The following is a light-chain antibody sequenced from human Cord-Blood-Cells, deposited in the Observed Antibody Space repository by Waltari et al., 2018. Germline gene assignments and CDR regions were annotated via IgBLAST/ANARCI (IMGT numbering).Light chain of an antibody. CDR3: SSYTSSSTYV. V-gene: IGLV2-14*01. CDR2: EVS. CDR1: SSDVGGYNY. J-gene: IGLJ1*01. Sequence: QSALTQPASVSGSPGQSITISCTGTSSDVGGYNYVSWYHQHPGKAPKLMIYEVSNRPSGVSNRFSGSKSGNTASLTISGLQAEDEADYYRSSYTSSSTYVFGTGTKVTVL.